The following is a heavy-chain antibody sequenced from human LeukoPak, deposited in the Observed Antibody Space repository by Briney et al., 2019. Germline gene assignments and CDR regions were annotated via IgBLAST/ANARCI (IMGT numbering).Heavy chain of an antibody. CDR1: GGSISSRSYY. V-gene: IGHV4-39*01. D-gene: IGHD3-9*01. CDR3: ASMEPDYDILTGYYTH. J-gene: IGHJ4*02. Sequence: SETLSLTCTVSGGSISSRSYYWGWIRQPPGKGLEWIGSIYYSGSTYYNPSLKRRVTISVDTSKNQFSLKLNSVIAADTAVYYCASMEPDYDILTGYYTHWGQGTLVTVSS. CDR2: IYYSGST.